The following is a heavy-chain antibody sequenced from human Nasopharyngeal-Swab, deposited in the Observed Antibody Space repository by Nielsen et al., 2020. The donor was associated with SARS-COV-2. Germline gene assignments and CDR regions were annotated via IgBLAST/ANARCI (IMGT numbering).Heavy chain of an antibody. J-gene: IGHJ4*02. Sequence: VRQAPGKGLEWVAVISYDGSNKYYADSVKGRFTISRDNSKNTLYLQMNSLRAGDTAVYYCARIKYYYDSSGVFDYWGQGTLVTSPQ. V-gene: IGHV3-30*04. CDR2: ISYDGSNK. D-gene: IGHD3-22*01. CDR3: ARIKYYYDSSGVFDY.